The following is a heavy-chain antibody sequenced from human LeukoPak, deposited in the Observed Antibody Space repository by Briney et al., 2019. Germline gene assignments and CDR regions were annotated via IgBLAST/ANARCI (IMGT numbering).Heavy chain of an antibody. CDR3: ARESCSGGSCYAYYYYYYGMDV. J-gene: IGHJ6*02. D-gene: IGHD2-15*01. CDR2: ISSSSSYI. CDR1: GFTFSSYS. Sequence: GGSLRLSCAASGFTFSSYSMNWVRQAPGKGLEWVSSISSSSSYIYYADSVKGRFTISRDNAKNSPYLQMNSLRAEDTAVYYCARESCSGGSCYAYYYYYYGMDVWGQGTTVTVSS. V-gene: IGHV3-21*01.